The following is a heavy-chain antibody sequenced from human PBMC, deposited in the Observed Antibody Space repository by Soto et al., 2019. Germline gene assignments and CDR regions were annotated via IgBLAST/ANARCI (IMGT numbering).Heavy chain of an antibody. J-gene: IGHJ6*02. Sequence: VQLVESGGGLVQPGGSLRLSCAASGFTVSGNYVTWVRQAPGKGLEWVSVIYTDDNIYYADSVTGRFTISRDNSKNTFYLQMNRLRVEDTAVYYCATELIAKYGMDVWGQGTTVTVS. CDR2: IYTDDNI. CDR3: ATELIAKYGMDV. D-gene: IGHD2-21*01. CDR1: GFTVSGNY. V-gene: IGHV3-53*01.